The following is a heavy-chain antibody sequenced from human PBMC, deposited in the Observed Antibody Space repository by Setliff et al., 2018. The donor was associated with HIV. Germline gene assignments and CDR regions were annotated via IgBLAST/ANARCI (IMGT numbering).Heavy chain of an antibody. Sequence: SETLSLTCAVSGYSISSGYYWGWIRQTPGKGLEWIGSIYHSGTTYYNPSLKSRVTISLDTSKNQFSLNLRSVTAADTAVYYCARGDGYRGNDAYYDSGMDVWGQGITVTVSS. V-gene: IGHV4-38-2*01. CDR2: IYHSGTT. J-gene: IGHJ6*02. CDR3: ARGDGYRGNDAYYDSGMDV. D-gene: IGHD5-12*01. CDR1: GYSISSGYY.